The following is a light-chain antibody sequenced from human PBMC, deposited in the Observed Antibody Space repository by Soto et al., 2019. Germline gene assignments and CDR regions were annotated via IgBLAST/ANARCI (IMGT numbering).Light chain of an antibody. V-gene: IGKV1-5*01. J-gene: IGKJ1*01. CDR2: DAS. CDR3: PHYNSYSEA. Sequence: DRQMTQSPSTLSAYVGDRVSITCRASQSIGNWLAWYQQKPGRAPNLLIYDASSLQSGVPSRFSGSASGTEFTLTISSLQPDDFATYYCPHYNSYSEAFGQGTNVDI. CDR1: QSIGNW.